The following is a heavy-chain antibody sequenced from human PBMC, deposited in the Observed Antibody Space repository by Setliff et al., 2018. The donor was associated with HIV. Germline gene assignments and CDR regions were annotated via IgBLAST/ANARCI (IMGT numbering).Heavy chain of an antibody. CDR1: GGSISSSSYY. Sequence: SETLSLTCTVSGGSISSSSYYWGWIRQPPGKGLEWIGSIYYRGSTYYNPSLKSRVTMSVDTSRNQFSLNLSSVTAADTAVYYCARFPLLHKNAFDIWGQGTMVTVSS. V-gene: IGHV4-39*07. CDR2: IYYRGST. D-gene: IGHD2-15*01. CDR3: ARFPLLHKNAFDI. J-gene: IGHJ3*02.